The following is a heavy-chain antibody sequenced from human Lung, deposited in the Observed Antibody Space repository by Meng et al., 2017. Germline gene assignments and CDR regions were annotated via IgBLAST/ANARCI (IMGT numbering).Heavy chain of an antibody. CDR2: ISYSGAT. CDR1: VASISSAVF. D-gene: IGHD2-2*02. Sequence: QVQLQESGPRRVRPSQTLSLTCTVSVASISSAVFWIWIRQPPGKDLEWIGYISYSGATHYNPSLKSRLTISVDTAKNQFSLSLSSVTAADTAVYYCARVVGDCASCYKGWFDPWGQGTLVTVSS. J-gene: IGHJ5*02. V-gene: IGHV4-30-4*01. CDR3: ARVVGDCASCYKGWFDP.